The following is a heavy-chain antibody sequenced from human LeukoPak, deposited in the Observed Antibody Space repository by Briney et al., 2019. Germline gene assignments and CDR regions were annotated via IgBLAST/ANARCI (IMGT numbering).Heavy chain of an antibody. J-gene: IGHJ4*02. CDR1: GYTFTGYY. CDR2: INPNSGGT. CDR3: ARGRYYGSGSYYKAFDY. Sequence: GASVQVSCKASGYTFTGYYMHWVRQAPGRGLEWMGWINPNSGGTNYAQKFQGRVTMTRDTSISTAYMELSRLRSDDTAVYYCARGRYYGSGSYYKAFDYWGQGTLVTVSS. V-gene: IGHV1-2*02. D-gene: IGHD3-10*01.